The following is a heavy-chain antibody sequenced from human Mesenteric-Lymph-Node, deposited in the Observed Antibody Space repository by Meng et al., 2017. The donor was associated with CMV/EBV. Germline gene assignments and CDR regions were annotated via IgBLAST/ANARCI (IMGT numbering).Heavy chain of an antibody. CDR2: ISSSGSAI. V-gene: IGHV3-11*01. J-gene: IGHJ3*02. CDR1: GFIFSDYY. D-gene: IGHD1-26*01. CDR3: ARVGVGVTTDAFDI. Sequence: GESLKISCAASGFIFSDYYLTWIRQAPGKGLEWVSHISSSGSAIYYADPVKGRFIVSRDNAKNSLDLLMKSLRAEDTAVYYCARVGVGVTTDAFDIWGQGTVVTVSS.